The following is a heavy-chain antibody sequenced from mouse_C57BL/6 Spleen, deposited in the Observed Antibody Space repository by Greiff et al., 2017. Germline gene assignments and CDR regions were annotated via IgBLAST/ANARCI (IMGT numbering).Heavy chain of an antibody. CDR3: ARGTTVVATGYWYFDV. J-gene: IGHJ1*03. V-gene: IGHV1-47*01. Sequence: VQLQQSGAELVKPGASVKMSCKASGYTFTTYPIEWMKQNHGKSLEWIGNFHPYNDDTKYNEKFKGKATLTVEKSSSTVYLELSRLTSDDSAVYYCARGTTVVATGYWYFDVWGTGTTVTASS. CDR2: FHPYNDDT. CDR1: GYTFTTYP. D-gene: IGHD1-1*01.